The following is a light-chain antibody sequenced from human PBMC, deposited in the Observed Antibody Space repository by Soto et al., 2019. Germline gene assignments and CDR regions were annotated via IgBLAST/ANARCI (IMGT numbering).Light chain of an antibody. CDR2: EGT. V-gene: IGLV2-23*01. CDR3: CSYAGSSTYV. J-gene: IGLJ1*01. CDR1: SSDVGSYNL. Sequence: QSALTQPSSGSGSPGQSITISCTGTSSDVGSYNLVSWYQHHPGKAPKFLIYEGTKRPSGVSNRFSGSKSGNTASLTISGLQAEDEADYYCCSYAGSSTYVFGTGTKVTVL.